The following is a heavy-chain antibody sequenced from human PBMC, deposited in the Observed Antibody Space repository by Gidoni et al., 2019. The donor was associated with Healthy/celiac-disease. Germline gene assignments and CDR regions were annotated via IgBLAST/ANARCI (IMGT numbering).Heavy chain of an antibody. CDR2: ISAYNGNT. CDR3: ARARDFDWLPLTYYYYYYGMDV. Sequence: QVQLVQSGAEVKKPGASVKVSCKASGYTFTSYGISWVRQAPGQGLEWMGWISAYNGNTNYAQKLQGRVTMTTDTSTSTAYMELRSLRSDDTAVYYCARARDFDWLPLTYYYYYYGMDVWGQGTTVTVSS. V-gene: IGHV1-18*01. J-gene: IGHJ6*02. D-gene: IGHD3-9*01. CDR1: GYTFTSYG.